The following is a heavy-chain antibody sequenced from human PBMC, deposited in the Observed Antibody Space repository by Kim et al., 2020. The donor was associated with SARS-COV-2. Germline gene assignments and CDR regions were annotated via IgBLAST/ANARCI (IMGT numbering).Heavy chain of an antibody. J-gene: IGHJ6*02. D-gene: IGHD3-22*01. CDR3: TTDGSSYYYDSNYYYYYGMDV. CDR2: IKSKTDGGTT. V-gene: IGHV3-15*01. CDR1: GFTFSNAW. Sequence: GGSLRLSCAASGFTFSNAWMSWVRQAPGKGLEWVGRIKSKTDGGTTDYAAPVKGRFTISRDDSKNTLYLQMNSLKTEDTAVYYCTTDGSSYYYDSNYYYYYGMDVWGQGTTVTVSS.